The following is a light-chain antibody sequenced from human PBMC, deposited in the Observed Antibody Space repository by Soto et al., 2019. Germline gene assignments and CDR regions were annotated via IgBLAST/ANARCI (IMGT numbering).Light chain of an antibody. CDR1: HSVRSNV. CDR3: HQYGSSPRT. CDR2: GAS. Sequence: EIVLTQSPGTLSLSPGDRATLSCRASHSVRSNVLACYQQKPGQAPRLLIYGASIRATGIPDRFSGSGSGTDFTLTIRRLEPEDFAMYFCHQYGSSPRTFGQGTKVEIK. J-gene: IGKJ1*01. V-gene: IGKV3-20*01.